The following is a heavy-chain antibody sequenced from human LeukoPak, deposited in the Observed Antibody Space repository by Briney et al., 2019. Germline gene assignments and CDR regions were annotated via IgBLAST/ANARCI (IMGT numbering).Heavy chain of an antibody. J-gene: IGHJ5*02. CDR1: GGSFSGYY. Sequence: SETLSLTCAVYGGSFSGYYWSWIRQPPGKGLEWIGEINHSGSTNYNPSLKSRVTISVDTSKNQFSLKLSSVTAADTAAYYCARASGATDWFDPWGQGTLVTVSS. CDR2: INHSGST. CDR3: ARASGATDWFDP. V-gene: IGHV4-34*01.